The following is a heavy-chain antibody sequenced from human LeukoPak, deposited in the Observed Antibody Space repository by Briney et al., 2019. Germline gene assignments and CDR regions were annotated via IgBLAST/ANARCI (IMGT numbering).Heavy chain of an antibody. CDR2: INPNSGGT. D-gene: IGHD1-1*01. J-gene: IGHJ4*02. Sequence: ASVKVSCKASGYTFTGSYIHWVRQAPGQGLEWMGWINPNSGGTNYAQRFQGRVTMTRDTSSSTAYMELSRLRSDDTAMFYCASTTGLDDWGQGTLVTVSS. CDR1: GYTFTGSY. CDR3: ASTTGLDD. V-gene: IGHV1-2*02.